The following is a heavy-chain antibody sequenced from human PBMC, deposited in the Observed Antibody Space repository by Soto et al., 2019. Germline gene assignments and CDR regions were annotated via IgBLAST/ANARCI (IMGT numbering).Heavy chain of an antibody. V-gene: IGHV1-69*02. CDR1: GGTFRNYP. Sequence: QVQLVQSGTEVKKPGSSVKVSCKASGGTFRNYPINWVRQAPGQGLEWMGSIFPLTDIPDYAQNFQARLTISADKSTSTAYMELCSLTSDDTAMYFCARGPLVVLNYFVSWGQGTLVTVSS. J-gene: IGHJ4*02. CDR2: IFPLTDIP. CDR3: ARGPLVVLNYFVS.